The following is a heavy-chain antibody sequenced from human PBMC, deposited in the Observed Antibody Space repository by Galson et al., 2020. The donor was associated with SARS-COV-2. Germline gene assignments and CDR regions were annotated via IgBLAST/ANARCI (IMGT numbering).Heavy chain of an antibody. V-gene: IGHV4-61*02. CDR2: IYTSGST. CDR3: ARDWFVGFGEN. J-gene: IGHJ4*02. D-gene: IGHD3-10*01. Sequence: SETLSLTCTVSGGSISSGSYYWSWIRQPAGKGLEWIGRIYTSGSTNYNPSLKSRVTISVDTSKNQFSLKLSSVTAADTAVYYCARDWFVGFGENWGQGTLVTVSS. CDR1: GGSISSGSYY.